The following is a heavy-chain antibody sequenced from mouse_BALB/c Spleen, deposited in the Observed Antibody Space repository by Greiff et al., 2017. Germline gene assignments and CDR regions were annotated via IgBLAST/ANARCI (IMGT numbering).Heavy chain of an antibody. D-gene: IGHD2-2*01. CDR2: ISYDGSN. Sequence: ESGPGLVKPSQSLSLTCSVTGYSITSGYYWNWIRQFPGNKLEWMGYISYDGSNNYNPSLKNRISITRDTSKNQFFLKLNSVTTEDTATYYCARGVYYGYDRRAMDYWGQGTSVTVSS. CDR3: ARGVYYGYDRRAMDY. CDR1: GYSITSGYY. J-gene: IGHJ4*01. V-gene: IGHV3-6*02.